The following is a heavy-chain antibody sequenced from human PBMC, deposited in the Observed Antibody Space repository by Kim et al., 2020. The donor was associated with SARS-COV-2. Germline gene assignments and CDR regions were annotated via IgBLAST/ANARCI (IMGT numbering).Heavy chain of an antibody. Sequence: GGSLRLSCAASGFTFDDYAMHWVRQAPGKGLEWVSGISWNSGSIGYADSVKGRFTISRDNAKNSLYLQMNSLRAEDTALYYCAKDLGSGWYGEYFQHWGQGTLVTVSS. CDR2: ISWNSGSI. V-gene: IGHV3-9*01. J-gene: IGHJ1*01. CDR3: AKDLGSGWYGEYFQH. D-gene: IGHD6-19*01. CDR1: GFTFDDYA.